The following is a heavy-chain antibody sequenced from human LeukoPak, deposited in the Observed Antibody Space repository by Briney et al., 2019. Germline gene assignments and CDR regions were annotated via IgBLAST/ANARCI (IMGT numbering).Heavy chain of an antibody. D-gene: IGHD3-22*01. J-gene: IGHJ5*02. Sequence: GESLKISCKGSGYSFTNYWIGWVRQMPGKGLEWMGIIYPGDSDTRYSPSFQGQVTISADKSISTAYLQWSSLKASDTAMYYCARHSGLYDSSGYYYGSWGQGTLVTVSS. CDR1: GYSFTNYW. CDR2: IYPGDSDT. V-gene: IGHV5-51*01. CDR3: ARHSGLYDSSGYYYGS.